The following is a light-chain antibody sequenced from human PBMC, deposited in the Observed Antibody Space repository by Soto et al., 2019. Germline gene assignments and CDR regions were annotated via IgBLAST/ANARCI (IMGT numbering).Light chain of an antibody. Sequence: IVLTQSPGTLSLSPGERATLSCRASQSVSSSYLAWYQQKPGQAPRLLIYGASSRATGIPDRFSGSGSGTDFTLTISRLEPEDFAVYYCQQYGSSLITFGQRTRLEIK. CDR3: QQYGSSLIT. CDR1: QSVSSSY. CDR2: GAS. V-gene: IGKV3-20*01. J-gene: IGKJ5*01.